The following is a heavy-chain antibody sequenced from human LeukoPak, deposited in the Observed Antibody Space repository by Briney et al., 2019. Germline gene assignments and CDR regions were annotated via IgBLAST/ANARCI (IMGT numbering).Heavy chain of an antibody. J-gene: IGHJ4*02. CDR1: GYTLTELS. D-gene: IGHD4-17*01. V-gene: IGHV1-24*01. CDR3: ATRNSFDYGDYGWYFDY. Sequence: ASVKVSCKVSGYTLTELSMHWVRQAPGKGLEWMGGFDPEDGETIYAQKFQGRVTMTEDTSTDTAYMELSSLRSEDTAAYYCATRNSFDYGDYGWYFDYWGQGTLVTVSS. CDR2: FDPEDGET.